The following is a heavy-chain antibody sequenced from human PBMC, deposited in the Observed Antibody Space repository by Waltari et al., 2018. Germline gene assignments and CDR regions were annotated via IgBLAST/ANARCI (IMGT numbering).Heavy chain of an antibody. D-gene: IGHD6-13*01. J-gene: IGHJ4*02. V-gene: IGHV4-31*02. CDR1: Y. CDR2: IYYSGST. CDR3: ARGYSSSWYIQFDY. Sequence: YGSWIRQHPGKGLEWIGYIYYSGSTYYNPSLKSRVTISVDTSKNQFSLKLSSVTAADTAVYYCARGYSSSWYIQFDYWGQGTLVTVSS.